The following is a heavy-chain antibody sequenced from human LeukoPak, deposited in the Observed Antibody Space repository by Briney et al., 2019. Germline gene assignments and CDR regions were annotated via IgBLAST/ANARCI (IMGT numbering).Heavy chain of an antibody. D-gene: IGHD3-22*01. V-gene: IGHV3-7*01. CDR2: IKQDGSEK. Sequence: GGSLRLSCAASGFTFSSYWMSWVRQAPGKGLEWVAKIKQDGSEKYYVDSVKGRFTISRDNAKNSLYLQMNSLRAEDTAVYYCARGYYYDSSGYYDWGQGTLVTVSS. J-gene: IGHJ4*02. CDR3: ARGYYYDSSGYYD. CDR1: GFTFSSYW.